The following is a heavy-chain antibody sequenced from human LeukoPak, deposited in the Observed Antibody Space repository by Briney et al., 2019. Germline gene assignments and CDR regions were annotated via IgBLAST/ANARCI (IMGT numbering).Heavy chain of an antibody. CDR2: TYYRSKWYN. CDR3: AREYGYYDFWSGPPGYTDV. J-gene: IGHJ6*03. V-gene: IGHV6-1*01. Sequence: SQTLSLTCAISGDSVSSNSAAWNWIRQSPSRGLEWLGRTYYRSKWYNDYAVSVKSRITINPDTSKNQFSLQLNSVTAADTAVYYCAREYGYYDFWSGPPGYTDVWGKGTTVTVSS. CDR1: GDSVSSNSAA. D-gene: IGHD3-3*01.